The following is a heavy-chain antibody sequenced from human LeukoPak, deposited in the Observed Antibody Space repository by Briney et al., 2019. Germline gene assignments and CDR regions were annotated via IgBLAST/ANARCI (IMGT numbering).Heavy chain of an antibody. Sequence: GGSLRLSCAASGFTFSSYSMNWVRQAPGKGLEWVSSISSSSSYIYYADSVKGRFTISRDNAKNSLYLQMNSLRAEDTAVYYCARDRSSSWYPDYWGQGTLVTVSS. CDR2: ISSSSSYI. J-gene: IGHJ4*02. D-gene: IGHD6-13*01. CDR3: ARDRSSSWYPDY. V-gene: IGHV3-21*01. CDR1: GFTFSSYS.